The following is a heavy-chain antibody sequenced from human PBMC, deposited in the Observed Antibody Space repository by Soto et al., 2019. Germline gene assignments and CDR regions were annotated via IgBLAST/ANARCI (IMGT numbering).Heavy chain of an antibody. CDR2: IFHSGST. V-gene: IGHV4-4*02. CDR1: GGSISNSNW. CDR3: ALRPIVGAAI. J-gene: IGHJ4*01. Sequence: QVQLQESGPGLVKPSGTLSLTCAVFGGSISNSNWWTWVRQPPGKGLDWIGEIFHSGSTNYNSSLMGRVTISVDKANNQFSLKLSSVTAADTAVYYCALRPIVGAAIWGHGTLVTVSS. D-gene: IGHD1-26*01.